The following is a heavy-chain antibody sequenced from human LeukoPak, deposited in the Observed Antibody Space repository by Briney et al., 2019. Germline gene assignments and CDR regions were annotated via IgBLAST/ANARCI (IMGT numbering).Heavy chain of an antibody. CDR3: ARRDYYDSSGLGY. Sequence: PSETLSLTCAVYGGSFSGYYWSWIRQPPGKGLEWIGEINHSGSTNYNPSLKSRVTISVDTSKNQFSLKLRSVTAADTAVYYCARRDYYDSSGLGYWGQGTLVTVSS. CDR2: INHSGST. J-gene: IGHJ4*02. V-gene: IGHV4-34*01. D-gene: IGHD3-22*01. CDR1: GGSFSGYY.